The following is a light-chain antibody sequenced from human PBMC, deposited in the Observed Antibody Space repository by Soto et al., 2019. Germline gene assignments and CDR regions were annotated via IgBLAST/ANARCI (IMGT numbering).Light chain of an antibody. Sequence: SYELTQPPSVPVARGQTARMSCEGDNIGSKSVHWYQQKPGQAPVLVVYDDADRPSGVPERFSGSKSGNMATLTISRVEAGDEADYYCQVCESNSVFVFGIGTKVTVL. J-gene: IGLJ1*01. V-gene: IGLV3-21*02. CDR3: QVCESNSVFV. CDR1: NIGSKS. CDR2: DDA.